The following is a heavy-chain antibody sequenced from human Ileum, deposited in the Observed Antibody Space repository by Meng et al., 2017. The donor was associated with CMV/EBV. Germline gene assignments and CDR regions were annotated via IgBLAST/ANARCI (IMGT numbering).Heavy chain of an antibody. V-gene: IGHV3-15*01. J-gene: IGHJ4*02. CDR3: TTGEYDSSAYYASVLY. D-gene: IGHD3-22*01. CDR1: FIFSNAW. CDR2: IKRKTDGGTT. Sequence: FIFSNAWMNWVRQAPGKGLEWGGRIKRKTDGGTTDYAAPVKGRFTISRDDSKNTLYLQMNSLKTEDTAVYYCTTGEYDSSAYYASVLYWGQGTLVTVSS.